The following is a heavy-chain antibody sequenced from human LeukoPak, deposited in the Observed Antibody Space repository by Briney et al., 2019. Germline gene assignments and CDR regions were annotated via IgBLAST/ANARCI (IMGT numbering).Heavy chain of an antibody. J-gene: IGHJ6*02. V-gene: IGHV4-59*01. Sequence: PSETLSLTCTVSGCSISSYYWSWIRQPPGKGLEWIGYIYYSGSSNYNPSLKSRVTISVDTSQNQFSLKLSSVTAADTAVYYCAREYGDSRGDYYDGMDVWGQGTMVAVSS. CDR3: AREYGDSRGDYYDGMDV. D-gene: IGHD4-17*01. CDR2: IYYSGSS. CDR1: GCSISSYY.